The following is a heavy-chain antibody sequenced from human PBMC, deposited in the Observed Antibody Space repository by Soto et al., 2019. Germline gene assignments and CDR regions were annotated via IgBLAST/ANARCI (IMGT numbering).Heavy chain of an antibody. CDR3: ARGSIPRWVGYYYYGMDV. D-gene: IGHD4-17*01. Sequence: PSETLSLTCAVYGGSFSGYYWSWIRQPPGKGLEWIGEINHSGSTNYNPSLKSRVTISVDTSKNQFSLKLSSVTAADTAVYYCARGSIPRWVGYYYYGMDVWGQGITVTVSS. J-gene: IGHJ6*02. CDR2: INHSGST. V-gene: IGHV4-34*01. CDR1: GGSFSGYY.